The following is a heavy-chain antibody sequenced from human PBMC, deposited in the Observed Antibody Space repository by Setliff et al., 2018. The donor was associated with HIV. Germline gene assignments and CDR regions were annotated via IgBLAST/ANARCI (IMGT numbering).Heavy chain of an antibody. V-gene: IGHV4-39*01. CDR1: GGSISNSRYY. CDR2: IYYSGST. J-gene: IGHJ5*02. D-gene: IGHD3-22*01. CDR3: ASRVYYYDSSGYLREEGFDP. Sequence: PSETLSLTCTVSGGSISNSRYYWSWIRQPPGKGLEWIGSIYYSGSTYYNPPLKSRVTISVDTSKNQFSLKLSSVTAAEAAVYYCASRVYYYDSSGYLREEGFDPWGQGTLVTVSS.